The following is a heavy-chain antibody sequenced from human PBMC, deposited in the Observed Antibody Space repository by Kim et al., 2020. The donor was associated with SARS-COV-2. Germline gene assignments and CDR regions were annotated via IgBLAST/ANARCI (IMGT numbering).Heavy chain of an antibody. CDR3: ARDYGDYEVPYWYFDL. V-gene: IGHV3-30*07. D-gene: IGHD4-17*01. Sequence: VKGRFTISRDNSKNTLYLQMNSLRAEDTAVYYCARDYGDYEVPYWYFDLWGRGTLVTVSS. J-gene: IGHJ2*01.